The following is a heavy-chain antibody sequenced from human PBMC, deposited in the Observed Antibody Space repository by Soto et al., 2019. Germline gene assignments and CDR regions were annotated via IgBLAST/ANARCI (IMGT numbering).Heavy chain of an antibody. Sequence: QVQLVQSGAEVKKPGASVKVSCKASGYTFTSYGVSWVRQAPGQGLEWMGWISTYNGNTHYAEKLQGRVTMTTDTSTTTANMELRSLRSDDTAVXXXXXXXGIAAAGPPFDYWGQGTLVTVSS. J-gene: IGHJ4*02. CDR3: XXXXGIAAAGPPFDY. CDR2: ISTYNGNT. V-gene: IGHV1-18*01. CDR1: GYTFTSYG. D-gene: IGHD6-13*01.